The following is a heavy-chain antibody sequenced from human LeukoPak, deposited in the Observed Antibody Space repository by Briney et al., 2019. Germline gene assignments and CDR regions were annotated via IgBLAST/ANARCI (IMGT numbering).Heavy chain of an antibody. Sequence: ASVKVSCKASGGTFSSYAISWVRQAPGQGLEWMGRIIPIFGIANYARKFQGRVTITADKSTSTAYMELSSLRSEDAAVYYCARDRIKGEQRLVQDYWGQGTLVTVSS. CDR2: IIPIFGIA. CDR1: GGTFSSYA. D-gene: IGHD6-13*01. CDR3: ARDRIKGEQRLVQDY. V-gene: IGHV1-69*04. J-gene: IGHJ4*02.